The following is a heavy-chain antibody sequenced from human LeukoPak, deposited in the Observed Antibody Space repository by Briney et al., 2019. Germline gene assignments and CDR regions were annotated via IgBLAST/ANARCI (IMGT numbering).Heavy chain of an antibody. J-gene: IGHJ4*02. V-gene: IGHV3-74*01. CDR1: GFTFSSYE. Sequence: GGSLRLSCAASGFTFSSYEMNWVRQAPGKGLVWVSRINYEGSTTSYADSVKGRFTISRDNAKNTLYLQMNSLRAEDTSVYYCATSSYGGNFGLFDYWGQGILVTVSS. CDR3: ATSSYGGNFGLFDY. D-gene: IGHD4-23*01. CDR2: INYEGSTT.